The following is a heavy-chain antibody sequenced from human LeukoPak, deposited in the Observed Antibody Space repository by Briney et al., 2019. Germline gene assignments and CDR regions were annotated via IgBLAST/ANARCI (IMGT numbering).Heavy chain of an antibody. CDR1: GYTFTSYA. CDR2: INAGNGNT. Sequence: ASVKVSCKASGYTFTSYAMHWVRQAPGQRLEWTGWINAGNGNTKYSQKFQGRVTITRDTSASTAYMELSSLRSEDTAVYYCARDTYGDYYYYYGMDVWGQGTTVTVSS. J-gene: IGHJ6*02. V-gene: IGHV1-3*01. D-gene: IGHD4-17*01. CDR3: ARDTYGDYYYYYGMDV.